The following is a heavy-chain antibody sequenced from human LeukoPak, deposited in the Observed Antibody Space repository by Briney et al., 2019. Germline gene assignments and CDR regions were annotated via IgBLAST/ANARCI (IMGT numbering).Heavy chain of an antibody. Sequence: SVKVSCKASGGTFSSYAISWVRQAPGQGFEWMGRIIPILGIANYAQKFQGRVTITADKSTSTAYMELSSLRSEDTAVYYCATPATGYSSSWGQGTLVTVSS. V-gene: IGHV1-69*04. CDR2: IIPILGIA. D-gene: IGHD6-13*01. J-gene: IGHJ4*02. CDR3: ATPATGYSSS. CDR1: GGTFSSYA.